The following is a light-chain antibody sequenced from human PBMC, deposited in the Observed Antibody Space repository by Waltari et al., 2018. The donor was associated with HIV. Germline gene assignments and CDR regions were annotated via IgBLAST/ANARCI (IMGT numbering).Light chain of an antibody. V-gene: IGKV1-5*03. CDR3: QQYDNLPS. Sequence: DILLTQSPSTLAAFVGDRVTITCRASHTINKWLAWYQQRPGDPPKLLITKASTLEVVVPTRFRGRGSETEFTLTIDTLQPDDFAVYYCQQYDNLPSFGQGTRLE. CDR2: KAS. J-gene: IGKJ5*01. CDR1: HTINKW.